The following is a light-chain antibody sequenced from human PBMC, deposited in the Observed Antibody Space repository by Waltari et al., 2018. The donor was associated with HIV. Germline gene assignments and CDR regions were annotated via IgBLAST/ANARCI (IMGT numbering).Light chain of an antibody. J-gene: IGLJ1*01. V-gene: IGLV2-11*01. CDR2: DVN. CDR1: TSDVGFYAY. Sequence: QSALTQPPSVSGSPGQSVTISCTGPTSDVGFYAYVSWYQQYPGKAPKLILFDVNQRPSGVPERFSGSKSGSTVSLTISGLQTEDEADYFCCAYAPGHVSYVFGNGTAVAVL. CDR3: CAYAPGHVSYV.